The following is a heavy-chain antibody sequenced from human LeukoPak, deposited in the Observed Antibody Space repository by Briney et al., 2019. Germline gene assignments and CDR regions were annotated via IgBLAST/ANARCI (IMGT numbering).Heavy chain of an antibody. V-gene: IGHV1-46*01. CDR1: GYSFTNYY. CDR2: INPNGGST. CDR3: ARTRGYYFDY. J-gene: IGHJ4*02. Sequence: GASVKVSCKASGYSFTNYYMHWVRQAPGQGLEWMGMINPNGGSTTYAQKFQGRVTMTRDMSTSTVYMELSSLTSEDTAVYYCARTRGYYFDYWGQGTLVTVSS.